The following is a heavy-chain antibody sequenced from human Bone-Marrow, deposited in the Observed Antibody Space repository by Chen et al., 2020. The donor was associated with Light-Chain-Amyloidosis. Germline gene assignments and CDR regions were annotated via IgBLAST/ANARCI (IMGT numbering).Heavy chain of an antibody. J-gene: IGHJ4*02. CDR3: ARRRDGYNFDY. CDR2: IYPDDSDA. Sequence: EVQLEQSGPAVKKPGESLKNSCKGSGYTCPNYWIGWVRHMPGKGLEWMRVIYPDDSDARYSPSFEVQVTISADKSITTAYLQWRSLKASDTAMYYCARRRDGYNFDYWGQGTLGTVSS. CDR1: GYTCPNYW. D-gene: IGHD5-12*01. V-gene: IGHV5-51*01.